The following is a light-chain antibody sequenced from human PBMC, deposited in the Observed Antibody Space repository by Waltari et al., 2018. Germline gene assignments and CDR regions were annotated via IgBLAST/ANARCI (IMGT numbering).Light chain of an antibody. CDR1: SSDVGGYNY. CDR3: SSYAGSNNYVL. Sequence: QSALTQPPSASGSPGQSVTISCTGTSSDVGGYNYVSWYQQHPGKAPKLMIYEVNNRPSGFPDRFSGSKSGNTASLTVSGLQAEDEADYYCSSYAGSNNYVLFGGGTKLTVL. J-gene: IGLJ2*01. V-gene: IGLV2-8*01. CDR2: EVN.